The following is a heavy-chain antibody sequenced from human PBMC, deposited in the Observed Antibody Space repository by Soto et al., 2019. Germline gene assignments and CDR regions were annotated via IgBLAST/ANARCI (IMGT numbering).Heavy chain of an antibody. CDR1: VRSFSGYH. V-gene: IGHV4-34*01. CDR2: ITHRGSP. Sequence: ETLSLTCAVCVRSFSGYHWTWIRQPPGRGLDWIGEITHRGSPNYNPSLKSRVTISVDTSKNQFSLNLRSVTAADTAVYYCARIQGSDYSDPLDFWGQGTLVPVS. J-gene: IGHJ4*02. CDR3: ARIQGSDYSDPLDF. D-gene: IGHD4-17*01.